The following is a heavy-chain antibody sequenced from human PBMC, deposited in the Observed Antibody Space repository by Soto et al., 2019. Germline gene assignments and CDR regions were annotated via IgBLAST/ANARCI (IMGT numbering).Heavy chain of an antibody. CDR1: GFSFSNYW. D-gene: IGHD5-18*01. Sequence: EVKLVESGGGLVQPGGSLRLSCAASGFSFSNYWIHWVRQAPGKGLVWVSRIKTDGSSTDYAASVKGRFTISRDNAKNTLYLQMNSLTAGDTAVYYCAKREGNTYGLFHWGQGTLVTVSS. CDR3: AKREGNTYGLFH. V-gene: IGHV3-74*01. CDR2: IKTDGSST. J-gene: IGHJ4*02.